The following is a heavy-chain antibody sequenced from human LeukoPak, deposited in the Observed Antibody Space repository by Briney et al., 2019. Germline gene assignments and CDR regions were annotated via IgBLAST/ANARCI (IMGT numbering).Heavy chain of an antibody. CDR3: ARVSGLNNFDS. CDR1: GESFSGHH. Sequence: SGTLSLTCAVYGESFSGHHWSWIRQPPGRRLEWIGEVNHSGSTNYNPSLKSRVTISVDTSKNQFSLKVTSLTAADTAVYYCARVSGLNNFDSWGQGTQVTVST. CDR2: VNHSGST. V-gene: IGHV4-34*01. D-gene: IGHD1/OR15-1a*01. J-gene: IGHJ4*02.